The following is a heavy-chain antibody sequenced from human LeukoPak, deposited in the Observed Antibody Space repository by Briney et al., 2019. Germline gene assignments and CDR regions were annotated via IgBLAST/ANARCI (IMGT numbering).Heavy chain of an antibody. J-gene: IGHJ5*02. V-gene: IGHV1-18*01. Sequence: GASVKVSCKASGYTFTSYGISWVRQAPGQGLEWMGWISAYNGNTNYAQKLQGRVTMTTDTSTSTAYMELRSLRSDDTAVYYCAREAPITMVRGPRTQNWFDPWGQGTLVTVSS. D-gene: IGHD3-10*01. CDR3: AREAPITMVRGPRTQNWFDP. CDR1: GYTFTSYG. CDR2: ISAYNGNT.